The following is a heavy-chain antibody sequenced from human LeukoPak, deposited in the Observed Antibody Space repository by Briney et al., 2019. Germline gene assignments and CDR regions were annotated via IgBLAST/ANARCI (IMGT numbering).Heavy chain of an antibody. D-gene: IGHD3-22*01. CDR2: ISGSGGST. J-gene: IGHJ3*02. CDR3: AKGKDYYDSSGYYYTNAFDI. V-gene: IGHV3-23*01. Sequence: GGSLRLSCAASGFTFSSYAMSWVRQAPGKGLEWVSAISGSGGSTYYADSVKGRFTISRDNSKNTLYLQMNSLRAEDTAVYYCAKGKDYYDSSGYYYTNAFDIWGQGTMVSVSS. CDR1: GFTFSSYA.